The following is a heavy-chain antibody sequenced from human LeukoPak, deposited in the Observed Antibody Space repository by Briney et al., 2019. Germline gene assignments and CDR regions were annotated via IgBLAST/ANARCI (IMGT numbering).Heavy chain of an antibody. CDR1: GFTFSSYA. CDR2: ISGSGSST. V-gene: IGHV3-23*01. J-gene: IGHJ4*02. Sequence: PGGSLRLSCAASGFTFSSYAMSWVRQAPGKGLEWVSAISGSGSSTYYADSAKGRFTISRDNSKNTLYLQMNSLRAEDTAVYYCAKISQQWLVARYYFDYWGQGTLVTVSS. D-gene: IGHD6-19*01. CDR3: AKISQQWLVARYYFDY.